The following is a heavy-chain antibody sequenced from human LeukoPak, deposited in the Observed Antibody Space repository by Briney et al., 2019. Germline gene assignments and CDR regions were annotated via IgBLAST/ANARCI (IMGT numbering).Heavy chain of an antibody. CDR3: ARDTIVVKGMDV. CDR2: IIPIFGTA. D-gene: IGHD2-2*01. CDR1: GGTFSSYA. V-gene: IGHV1-69*05. Sequence: ASVKVSCKASGGTFSSYAISWVRQAPGQGLEWMGGIIPIFGTANYAQKFQGRVAITTDESTSTAYVELSSLRSEDTAVYYCARDTIVVKGMDVWGKGTTVTVSS. J-gene: IGHJ6*03.